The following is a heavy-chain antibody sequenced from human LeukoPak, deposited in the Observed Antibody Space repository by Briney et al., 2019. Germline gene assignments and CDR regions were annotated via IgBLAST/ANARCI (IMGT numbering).Heavy chain of an antibody. Sequence: GGSLRLSCAASGFAFSDFAMSWVRQAPGKGLEWVANIKQDGSEKYYVDSVKGRFTISRDNAKNSLYLQMNSLRAEDTAVYYCAREPLLWFGESYYFDYWGQGTLVTVSS. CDR2: IKQDGSEK. V-gene: IGHV3-7*03. J-gene: IGHJ4*02. CDR1: GFAFSDFA. D-gene: IGHD3-10*01. CDR3: AREPLLWFGESYYFDY.